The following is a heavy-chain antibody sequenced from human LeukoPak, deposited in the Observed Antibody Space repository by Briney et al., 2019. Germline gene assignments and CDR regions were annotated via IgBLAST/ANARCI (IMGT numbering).Heavy chain of an antibody. CDR1: GFTFSAQH. J-gene: IGHJ2*01. D-gene: IGHD3-16*01. V-gene: IGHV3-72*01. Sequence: GGSLRLSCAASGFTFSAQHLDWVRQAPGKGLEWVGRAGNKASSYTTEYAASVKGRFTISRDDSKNSVYLQVNSLKTEDTAVYYCSRVMGGTLQWYFDPWAVAPWSLSPQ. CDR2: AGNKASSYTT. CDR3: SRVMGGTLQWYFDP.